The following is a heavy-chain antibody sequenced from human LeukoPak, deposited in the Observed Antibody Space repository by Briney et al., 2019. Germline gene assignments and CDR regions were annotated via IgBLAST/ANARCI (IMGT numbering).Heavy chain of an antibody. V-gene: IGHV4-4*02. Sequence: SETLSLTCGVSGGSITTTNYWSWVRQPPGGGLEWIGEISLAGRTRYNPSLQSRVHISIDESKNHVYLNLASVTAADTAVYYCSRESGPFCPFGHWGQGTLVAVTS. J-gene: IGHJ4*02. D-gene: IGHD1-26*01. CDR2: ISLAGRT. CDR3: SRESGPFCPFGH. CDR1: GGSITTTNY.